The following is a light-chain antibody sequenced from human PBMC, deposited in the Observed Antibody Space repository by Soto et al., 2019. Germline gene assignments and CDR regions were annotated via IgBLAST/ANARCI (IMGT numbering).Light chain of an antibody. Sequence: DIQMTQSPSTLSASVGDRVTITCWASQSISSWLAWYQQKPGKAPKLLIYDASSLESGVPSRFSGSGSGAEFTLTTSSLQPDDFATYYCQQYNSYTWTFGQGTKVDIK. CDR3: QQYNSYTWT. V-gene: IGKV1-5*01. CDR1: QSISSW. J-gene: IGKJ1*01. CDR2: DAS.